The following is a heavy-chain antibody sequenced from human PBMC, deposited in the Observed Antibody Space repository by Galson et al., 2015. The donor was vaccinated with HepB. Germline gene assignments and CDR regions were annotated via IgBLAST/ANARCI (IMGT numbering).Heavy chain of an antibody. CDR2: INPNSGGT. D-gene: IGHD3-3*01. Sequence: SVKVSCKASGYTFTGYYMHWVRQAPGQGLEWMGRINPNSGGTNYAQKFQGRVTMTRDTSISTAYMELSRLRSDDTAVYYCARFLDVVIYYGMDVWGQGTTVTVSS. CDR1: GYTFTGYY. V-gene: IGHV1-2*06. CDR3: ARFLDVVIYYGMDV. J-gene: IGHJ6*02.